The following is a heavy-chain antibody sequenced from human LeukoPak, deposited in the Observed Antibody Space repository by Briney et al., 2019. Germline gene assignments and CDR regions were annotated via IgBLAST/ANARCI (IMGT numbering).Heavy chain of an antibody. CDR2: IIPIFGTA. CDR3: ARDWSPDTAMVTPLDY. Sequence: ASVKVSCKASGGTFSSYAISWVRQAPGQGLEWMGGIIPIFGTANYAQKFQGRVTMTRDMSTSTVYMELSSLRSEDTAVYYCARDWSPDTAMVTPLDYWGQGTLVTVSS. V-gene: IGHV1-69*05. D-gene: IGHD5-18*01. J-gene: IGHJ4*02. CDR1: GGTFSSYA.